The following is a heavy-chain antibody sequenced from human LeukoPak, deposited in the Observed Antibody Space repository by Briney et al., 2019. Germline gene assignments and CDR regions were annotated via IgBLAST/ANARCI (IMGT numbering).Heavy chain of an antibody. J-gene: IGHJ2*01. CDR1: GGSISSYY. CDR3: ARDKVDWYFDL. Sequence: KPSETLSPTCTVSGGSISSYYWSWIRPPPGKGLEWIGYIYYSGSTNYNPSLKSRVTISVDTSKNQFSLKLSSVTAADTAVYYCARDKVDWYFDLWGRGTLVTVSP. V-gene: IGHV4-59*01. CDR2: IYYSGST.